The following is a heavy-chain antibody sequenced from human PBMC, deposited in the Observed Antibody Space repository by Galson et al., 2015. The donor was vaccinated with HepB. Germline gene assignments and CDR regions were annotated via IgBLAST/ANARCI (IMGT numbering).Heavy chain of an antibody. J-gene: IGHJ4*02. Sequence: SLRLSCAASGFTFSSYGMHWVRQAPGKGLEWVAVISYDGSNKYYADSVKGRFTISRDNSKNTLYLQMNSLKAEDTAVYYCAKGSHGTVTRGEMDYWGQGTLVTVSS. CDR2: ISYDGSNK. CDR1: GFTFSSYG. CDR3: AKGSHGTVTRGEMDY. V-gene: IGHV3-30*18. D-gene: IGHD4-17*01.